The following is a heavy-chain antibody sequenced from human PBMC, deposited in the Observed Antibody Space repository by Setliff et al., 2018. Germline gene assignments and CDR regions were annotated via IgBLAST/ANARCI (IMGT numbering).Heavy chain of an antibody. D-gene: IGHD5-18*01. CDR1: GGTFSNYG. CDR3: VREGVDTRSSTDYRYYMDV. V-gene: IGHV1-69*05. Sequence: SVKVSCKASGGTFSNYGVSWVRQAPGQGLEWMGGTIPIFGTTDYSQKFQGRVTIITDESTNTAFMQLSSLRSEDTAVYYCVREGVDTRSSTDYRYYMDVWGKGTTVTV. CDR2: TIPIFGTT. J-gene: IGHJ6*03.